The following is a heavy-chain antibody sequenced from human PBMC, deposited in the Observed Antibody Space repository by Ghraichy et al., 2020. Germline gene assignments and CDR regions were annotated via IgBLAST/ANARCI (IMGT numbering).Heavy chain of an antibody. J-gene: IGHJ4*02. D-gene: IGHD4-17*01. CDR2: ISGSGGST. CDR1: GFTFSSYA. Sequence: GESLNISCAASGFTFSSYAMSWVRQAPGKGLEWVSAISGSGGSTYYADSVKGRFTISRDNSKNTLYLQMNSLRAEDTAVYYCAKDRYGDYAYWGQGTLVTVSS. V-gene: IGHV3-23*01. CDR3: AKDRYGDYAY.